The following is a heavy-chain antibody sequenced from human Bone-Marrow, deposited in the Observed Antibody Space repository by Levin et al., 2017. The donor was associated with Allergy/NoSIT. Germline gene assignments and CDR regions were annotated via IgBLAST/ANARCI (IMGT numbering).Heavy chain of an antibody. Sequence: ASVKVSCKASGYTFTSYYMHWVRQAPGQGLEWMGIINPSGGSTSYAQKFQGRVTMTRDTSTSTVYMELSSLRSEDTAVYYCARRVSLAAAYDAFDIWGQGTMVTVSS. CDR3: ARRVSLAAAYDAFDI. CDR2: INPSGGST. V-gene: IGHV1-46*01. CDR1: GYTFTSYY. J-gene: IGHJ3*02. D-gene: IGHD6-13*01.